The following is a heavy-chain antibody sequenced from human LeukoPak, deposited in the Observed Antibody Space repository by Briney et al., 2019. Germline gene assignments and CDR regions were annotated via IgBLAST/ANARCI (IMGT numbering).Heavy chain of an antibody. CDR3: PIDPPLEQRSSPAY. Sequence: PGGSLRLSCAASGFTFSSYAMSWVRQAPGKGLEWVSAISGSGGSTYYADSVKGRFTISRDNSKNTLYLQMNSLRAEDTGVYYGPIDPPLEQRSSPAYGGQETLVTVSS. CDR2: ISGSGGST. D-gene: IGHD1-26*01. CDR1: GFTFSSYA. V-gene: IGHV3-23*01. J-gene: IGHJ4*02.